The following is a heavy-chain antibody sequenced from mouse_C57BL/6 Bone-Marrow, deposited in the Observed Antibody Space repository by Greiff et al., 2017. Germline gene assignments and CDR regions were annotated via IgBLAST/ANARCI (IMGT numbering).Heavy chain of an antibody. V-gene: IGHV1-69*01. D-gene: IGHD4-1*01. J-gene: IGHJ2*01. Sequence: QVQLQQPGAELVMPGASVKLSCKASGYTFTSYWMHWVKQRPGQGFEWIGEIDPSDSYTNYNQKFKGKSTLTVDKSSSTAYMQLSSLTSEDSAVYYCAREGNWDVGGYWGQGTTLTVSS. CDR1: GYTFTSYW. CDR2: IDPSDSYT. CDR3: AREGNWDVGGY.